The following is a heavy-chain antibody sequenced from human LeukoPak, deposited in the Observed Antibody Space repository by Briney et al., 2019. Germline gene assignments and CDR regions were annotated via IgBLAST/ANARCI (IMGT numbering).Heavy chain of an antibody. Sequence: GASVKVSCKASGGTFSDYAVSWVRQAPGQGLEWMGGIIPIFATGNYAQQFQGRATITADESTSTAYMELSSLRLEDTAVYYCARGNGDLVTFGGGVGIYYFDYWGQGTLVTVSS. V-gene: IGHV1-69*01. D-gene: IGHD3-16*01. J-gene: IGHJ4*02. CDR2: IIPIFATG. CDR3: ARGNGDLVTFGGGVGIYYFDY. CDR1: GGTFSDYA.